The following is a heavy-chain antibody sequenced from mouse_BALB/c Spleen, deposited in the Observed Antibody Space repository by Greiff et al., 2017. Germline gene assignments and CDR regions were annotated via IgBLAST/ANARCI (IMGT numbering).Heavy chain of an antibody. CDR2: ISYDGSN. CDR1: GYSITSGYY. Sequence: EVKLMESGPGLVKPSQSLSLTCSVTGYSITSGYYWNWIRQFPGNKLEWMGYISYDGSNNYNPSLKNRISITRDTSKNQFFLKLNSVTTEDTATYYCARLGSSYYWYFDVWGAGTTVTVSS. V-gene: IGHV3-6*02. D-gene: IGHD1-1*01. J-gene: IGHJ1*01. CDR3: ARLGSSYYWYFDV.